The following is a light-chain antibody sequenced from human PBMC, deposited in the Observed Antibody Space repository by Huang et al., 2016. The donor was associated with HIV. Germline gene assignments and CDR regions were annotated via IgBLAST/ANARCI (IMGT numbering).Light chain of an antibody. CDR3: QQLRSYPLT. CDR2: DAS. CDR1: PGISTS. V-gene: IGKV1-9*01. J-gene: IGKJ4*01. Sequence: IQLTQSPSSLSASIGDRVTIPCRASPGISTSLAWYQQKPGKAPNLLIFDASSLRSWVPSRFSGSRSGTVFTLSISSLQPEDFATDFGQQLRSYPLTFGGGTKVEIK.